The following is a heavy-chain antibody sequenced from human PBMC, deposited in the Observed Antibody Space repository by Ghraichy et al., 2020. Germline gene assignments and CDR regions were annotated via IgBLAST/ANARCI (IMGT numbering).Heavy chain of an antibody. CDR3: AKDRYSRSLFVSALVLP. CDR1: GFSFSTYA. CDR2: ISYSGDKT. V-gene: IGHV3-23*01. J-gene: IGHJ5*02. D-gene: IGHD3-9*01. Sequence: GGSLRLSCAASGFSFSTYALTWIRQAPGKGLEWVSGISYSGDKTYYADSVRGRFTISRDNAKNTLFLQMNSLRAEDTAIYYCAKDRYSRSLFVSALVLPWGQGAQVTVSS.